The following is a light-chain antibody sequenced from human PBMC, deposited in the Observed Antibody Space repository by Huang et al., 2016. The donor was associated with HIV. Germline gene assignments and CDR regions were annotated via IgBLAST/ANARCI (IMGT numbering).Light chain of an antibody. CDR1: QNLNTN. CDR2: AAS. V-gene: IGKV3-15*01. J-gene: IGKJ1*01. CDR3: QQYNDWPRS. Sequence: EIVMTQSPGTLSVAPGERATLSCRASQNLNTNLAWFQQKPGQAPRLLIYAASTRTADFPDRFSGSGSRTEFTLTISSLQSEDIAVYYCQQYNDWPRSFGQGTKVEIK.